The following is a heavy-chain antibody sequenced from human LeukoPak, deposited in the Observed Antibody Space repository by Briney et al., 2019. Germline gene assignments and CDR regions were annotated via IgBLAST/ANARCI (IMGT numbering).Heavy chain of an antibody. CDR2: IYSGGST. D-gene: IGHD3-22*01. Sequence: LSGGSLRLPCAASGFTVSSNYMSWVRQAPGKGLEWVSVIYSGGSTYYADSVKGRFTISRDNSKNTLYLQMNSLRAEDTAVYYCARAPDSSGYYYISDYWGQGTLVTVSS. V-gene: IGHV3-53*01. CDR3: ARAPDSSGYYYISDY. J-gene: IGHJ4*02. CDR1: GFTVSSNY.